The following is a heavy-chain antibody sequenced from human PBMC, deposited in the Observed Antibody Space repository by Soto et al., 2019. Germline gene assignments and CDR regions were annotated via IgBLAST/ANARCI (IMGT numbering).Heavy chain of an antibody. CDR2: IKSKTDGGTT. Sequence: GGSLRLSCAASGFTFSNAWMNWVRQAPGKGLEWVGRIKSKTDGGTTDYAAPVKGRFTISRDDSKNTLYLQMNSLKTEDTAVYYCTTPYVLRFLEGRYYYYGMDVWGQGTTVTVSS. V-gene: IGHV3-15*07. CDR3: TTPYVLRFLEGRYYYYGMDV. CDR1: GFTFSNAW. J-gene: IGHJ6*02. D-gene: IGHD3-3*01.